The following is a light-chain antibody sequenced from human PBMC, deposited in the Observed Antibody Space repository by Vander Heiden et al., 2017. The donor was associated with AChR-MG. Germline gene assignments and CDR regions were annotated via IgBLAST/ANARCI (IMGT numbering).Light chain of an antibody. Sequence: SVLTQPPSASGTPGQRVTISCSGSSSNIGSNYVYWYQQLPGTAPKLLIYRNNQRPSGVPDRFSGSESGTSASLAISGLRSEDEADYYCAAWDDSLSGPVFGGGTKLTVL. CDR3: AAWDDSLSGPV. CDR1: SSNIGSNY. V-gene: IGLV1-47*01. CDR2: RNN. J-gene: IGLJ3*02.